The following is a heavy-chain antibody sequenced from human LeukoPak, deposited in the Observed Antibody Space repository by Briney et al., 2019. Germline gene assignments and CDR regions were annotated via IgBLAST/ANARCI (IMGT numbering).Heavy chain of an antibody. V-gene: IGHV1-69*16. J-gene: IGHJ4*02. Sequence: ASVKVSFKASGGTFSSYIITWVRQAPGQGLEWMGGIIPILGTANYAQKFQGRVTITADESTSTAYMELSSLRSEDTAVYFCARTGYHYNSYGYYFLVYWGQGTLVTVSS. CDR3: ARTGYHYNSYGYYFLVY. CDR2: IIPILGTA. CDR1: GGTFSSYI. D-gene: IGHD3-22*01.